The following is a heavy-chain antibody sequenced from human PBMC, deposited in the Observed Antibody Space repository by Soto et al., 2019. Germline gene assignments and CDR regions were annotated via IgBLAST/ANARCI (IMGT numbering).Heavy chain of an antibody. CDR1: GFTFSSYA. J-gene: IGHJ4*02. Sequence: PGGSLRLSCAASGFTFSSYAMHWVRQAPGKGLEWVAVISYDGSNKYYADSVKGRFTISRDNSKNTLYLQMNSLRAEDTAVYYCARDYIRDSSGWYRRFDYWGQGTLVTVSS. CDR3: ARDYIRDSSGWYRRFDY. D-gene: IGHD6-19*01. CDR2: ISYDGSNK. V-gene: IGHV3-30-3*01.